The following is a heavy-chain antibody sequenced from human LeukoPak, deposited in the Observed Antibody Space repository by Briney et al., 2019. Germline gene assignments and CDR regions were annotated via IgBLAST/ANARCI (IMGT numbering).Heavy chain of an antibody. CDR1: GFTFSSYS. Sequence: GGSLRLSCAASGFTFSSYSMNWVRQAPGKGLEWVSFISSSSSSIYYADSVKGRFTISRDNAKNSLYLQMNSLRAEDTAVHYCAREGYSYGYFLDYWGQGTLVTVSS. J-gene: IGHJ4*02. CDR3: AREGYSYGYFLDY. D-gene: IGHD5-18*01. CDR2: ISSSSSSI. V-gene: IGHV3-48*04.